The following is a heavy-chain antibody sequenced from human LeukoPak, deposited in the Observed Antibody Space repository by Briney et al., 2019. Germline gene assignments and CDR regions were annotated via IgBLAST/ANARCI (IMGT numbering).Heavy chain of an antibody. D-gene: IGHD4-17*01. CDR2: IYYSGST. V-gene: IGHV4-30-4*01. Sequence: SQTLSLTCTVSGGSISSGDYYWSWIRQPPGKGLEWIGYIYYSGSTYYNPSLKSRVTISVDTSKNQFSLKLSSVTAADTAVYYCARGIPDYGDYYFDYWGQGTLVTSPQ. CDR1: GGSISSGDYY. CDR3: ARGIPDYGDYYFDY. J-gene: IGHJ4*02.